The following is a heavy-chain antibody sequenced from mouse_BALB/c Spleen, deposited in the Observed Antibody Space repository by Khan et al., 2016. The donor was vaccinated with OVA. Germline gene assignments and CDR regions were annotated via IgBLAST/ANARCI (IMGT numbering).Heavy chain of an antibody. Sequence: EVQLQESGPGLVKPSQSLSLTCTVTGYSITSDYAWNWIRQLPGNKLEWMGYITYSGTTSYTPSLKGRISSTRDTTKNQFFLQLNSVTTEDTATYYCARWFAYWGQGTLVTVSA. CDR3: ARWFAY. V-gene: IGHV3-2*02. CDR2: ITYSGTT. J-gene: IGHJ3*01. CDR1: GYSITSDYA.